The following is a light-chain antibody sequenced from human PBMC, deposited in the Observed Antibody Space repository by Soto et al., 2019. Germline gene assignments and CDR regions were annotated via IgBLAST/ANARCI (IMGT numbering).Light chain of an antibody. CDR1: QTVLHGSNY. J-gene: IGKJ1*01. CDR3: QQYYTTPVT. Sequence: DIVMTQSPGSLAVSLGERATINCKSSQTVLHGSNYLAWYQQKPGQPPKLLIYWASTLESGVPDRFSASGSGTDFTLTISSLQAEDVAVYYCQQYYTTPVTFGQGTKVEIK. V-gene: IGKV4-1*01. CDR2: WAS.